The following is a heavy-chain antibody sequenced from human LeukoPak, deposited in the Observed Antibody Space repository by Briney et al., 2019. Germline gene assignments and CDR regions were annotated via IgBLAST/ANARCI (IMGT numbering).Heavy chain of an antibody. J-gene: IGHJ3*02. Sequence: ASVKVSCKVSGYTLTELPMHWVRQAPGKGLEWMGGFDPEDGETIYAQQFQGRVTMTEDTSTDTAYMELSSLRSEDTAVYYCATDKPPLTPDAFDIWGQGTMVTVSS. V-gene: IGHV1-24*01. CDR1: GYTLTELP. CDR2: FDPEDGET. CDR3: ATDKPPLTPDAFDI. D-gene: IGHD4-23*01.